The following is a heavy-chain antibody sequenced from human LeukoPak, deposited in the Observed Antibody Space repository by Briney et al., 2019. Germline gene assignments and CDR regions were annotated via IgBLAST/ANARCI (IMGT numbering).Heavy chain of an antibody. V-gene: IGHV3-7*01. CDR1: GFTFSSYW. CDR3: ARDLNDIGYSSSWNYYYYYGMDV. Sequence: GGSLRLSCAASGFTFSSYWMSWVRQAPGKGLEWVANIKQDGSEKYYVDSVKGRFTISRDNSKNTLYLQMNSLRAEDTAVYYCARDLNDIGYSSSWNYYYYYGMDVWGKGTTVTVSS. J-gene: IGHJ6*04. D-gene: IGHD6-13*01. CDR2: IKQDGSEK.